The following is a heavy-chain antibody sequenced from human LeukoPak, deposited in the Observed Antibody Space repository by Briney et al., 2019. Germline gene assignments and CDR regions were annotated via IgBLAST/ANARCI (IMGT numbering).Heavy chain of an antibody. V-gene: IGHV3-23*01. CDR2: ISDDGRNT. D-gene: IGHD6-6*01. CDR1: GFTFSTYG. Sequence: GGSLRLSCTASGFTFSTYGMNWVRQAPGKGLEGVSYISDDGRNTYYTDSVKGRFTVSRDNSKNTLYLQMNGLRADDTAVYYCAKRVPYSSSSVYFDYWGQGILVTVSS. CDR3: AKRVPYSSSSVYFDY. J-gene: IGHJ4*02.